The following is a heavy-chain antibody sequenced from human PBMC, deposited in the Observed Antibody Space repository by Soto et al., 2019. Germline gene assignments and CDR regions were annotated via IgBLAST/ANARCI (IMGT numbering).Heavy chain of an antibody. CDR2: IWYDGSNK. Sequence: GGSLRLSCAASGFTFSSYGMHWVRQAPGKGLEWVAVIWYDGSNKYYADSVKGRFTISRDNSKNTLYLQMNSLRAEDTAVYYCASLYYYDSSGYYDASDAFDIWGQGTMVTVSS. CDR3: ASLYYYDSSGYYDASDAFDI. V-gene: IGHV3-33*01. D-gene: IGHD3-22*01. J-gene: IGHJ3*02. CDR1: GFTFSSYG.